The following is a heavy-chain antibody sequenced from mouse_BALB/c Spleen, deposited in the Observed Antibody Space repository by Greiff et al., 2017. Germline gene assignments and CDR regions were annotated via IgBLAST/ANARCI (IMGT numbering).Heavy chain of an antibody. CDR3: ARYPLLRRYYYAMDY. CDR2: ISYSGST. Sequence: EVQLVESGPSLVKPSQTLSLTCSVTGDSITSGYWNWIRKFPGNKLEYMGYISYSGSTYYNPSLKSRISITRDTSKNQYYLQLNSVTTEDTATYYCARYPLLRRYYYAMDYWGQGTSVTVSS. CDR1: GDSITSGY. V-gene: IGHV3-8*02. J-gene: IGHJ4*01. D-gene: IGHD1-1*01.